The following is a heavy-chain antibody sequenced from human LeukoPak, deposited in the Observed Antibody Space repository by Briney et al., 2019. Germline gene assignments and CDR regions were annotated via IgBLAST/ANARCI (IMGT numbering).Heavy chain of an antibody. CDR2: FSGSGGST. CDR1: GFTFSSYA. CDR3: AKSAQGGPYYYYGMDV. D-gene: IGHD2-15*01. V-gene: IGHV3-23*01. J-gene: IGHJ6*02. Sequence: PGGSLRLSRAASGFTFSSYAMSWVRQAPGKGLEWVSAFSGSGGSTYYADSVKGRFTISRDNSKNTLYLQMNSLRAEDTAVYYCAKSAQGGPYYYYGMDVWGQGTTVTVSS.